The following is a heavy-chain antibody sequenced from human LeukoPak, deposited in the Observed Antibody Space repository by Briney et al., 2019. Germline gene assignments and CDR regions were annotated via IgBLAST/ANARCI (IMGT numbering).Heavy chain of an antibody. CDR2: IYYTGSA. D-gene: IGHD2-21*02. CDR1: GDSLSSSAYY. V-gene: IGHV4-39*07. J-gene: IGHJ5*02. CDR3: GRERGDYWFEP. Sequence: PSETLSLTCTVSGDSLSSSAYYWAWIRQPPGKGLESIGGIYYTGSAYYNPSLKSRVTISIDTSKSQFSLILNSVTAADTAVYYWGRERGDYWFEPWGPGTLVTVSS.